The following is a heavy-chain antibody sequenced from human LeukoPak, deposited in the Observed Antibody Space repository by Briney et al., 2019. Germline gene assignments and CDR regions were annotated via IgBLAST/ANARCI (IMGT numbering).Heavy chain of an antibody. CDR3: AKDPPLPYYYDSSGYALVFDY. CDR1: GFTFSSYA. J-gene: IGHJ4*02. D-gene: IGHD3-22*01. V-gene: IGHV3-23*01. CDR2: IRYRGCST. Sequence: GGSLRLSCAASGFTFSSYAMSWVRQAPGKGLEWVSAIRYRGCSTYYADSVKGRFTISRDNSKNTLYLQMNSLRAEDTAVYYCAKDPPLPYYYDSSGYALVFDYWGQGTLVTVSS.